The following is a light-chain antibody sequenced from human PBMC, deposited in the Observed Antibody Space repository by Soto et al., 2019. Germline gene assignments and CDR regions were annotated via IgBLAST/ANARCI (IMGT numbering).Light chain of an antibody. J-gene: IGLJ2*01. CDR1: SSDVGSYNL. V-gene: IGLV2-23*01. Sequence: QSVLTQPASVSGSPGQSITISCTGTSSDVGSYNLVSWYQQHPGKAPKLMIYEGSKRPSGVSNRFSGSKSGNTASLTISGRQAEEEADYYCCSYAGSSIYVVFGGGTKLTVL. CDR2: EGS. CDR3: CSYAGSSIYVV.